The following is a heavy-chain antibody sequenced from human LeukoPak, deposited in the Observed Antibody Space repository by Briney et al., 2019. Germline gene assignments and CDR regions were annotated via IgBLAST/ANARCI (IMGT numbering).Heavy chain of an antibody. CDR3: ARKYGCDI. Sequence: SETLSLPCTVSGDSISHSYWNWLRQSPGRGLEWIGCISYSGSTNYNPSLKSRVTISRDTSKNQLSLKVTSVTAADTAVYYCARKYGCDIWGQGTTVTVSS. CDR1: GDSISHSY. CDR2: ISYSGST. V-gene: IGHV4-59*08. J-gene: IGHJ3*02.